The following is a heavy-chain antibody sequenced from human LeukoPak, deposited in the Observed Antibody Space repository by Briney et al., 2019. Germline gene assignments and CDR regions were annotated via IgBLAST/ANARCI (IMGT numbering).Heavy chain of an antibody. Sequence: ASVKVSCKASGYTFTSYGISWVRQAPGQGLEWMGWISAYNGNTNYAQKLQGRVTMTTDTSTSTAYMELRSLRSDDTAVYYCARVTGYMIEDYFDYWGQGTLVTVSS. CDR2: ISAYNGNT. CDR3: ARVTGYMIEDYFDY. D-gene: IGHD3-22*01. CDR1: GYTFTSYG. J-gene: IGHJ4*02. V-gene: IGHV1-18*01.